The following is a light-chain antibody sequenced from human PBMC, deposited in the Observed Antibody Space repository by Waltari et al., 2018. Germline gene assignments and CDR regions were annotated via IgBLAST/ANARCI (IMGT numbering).Light chain of an antibody. CDR1: QSVRNY. V-gene: IGKV3-11*01. J-gene: IGKJ4*01. CDR2: DGF. CDR3: QQRSNWPLT. Sequence: EIVLTQSPATLSLSPGERATLSCRASQSVRNYLVWYQPKPGQAPRLLIYDGFNRASGIPARFSGSGSGTDFTLSISSLEPEDSAVYYCQQRSNWPLTFGGGTRVEIK.